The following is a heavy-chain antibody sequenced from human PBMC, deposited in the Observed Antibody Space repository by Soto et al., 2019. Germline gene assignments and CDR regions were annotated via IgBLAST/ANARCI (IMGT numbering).Heavy chain of an antibody. CDR2: ISAYNGNT. V-gene: IGHV1-18*01. CDR3: ARGRSGYSGYDFWYYFDY. D-gene: IGHD5-12*01. J-gene: IGHJ4*02. CDR1: GYTFTSYG. Sequence: ASVKVSCKASGYTFTSYGISWVRQAPGQGLEWMGWISAYNGNTNYAQKLQGRVTMTTDTSTSTAYMELRSLRSDDTAVYYCARGRSGYSGYDFWYYFDYWGQGTLVTVSS.